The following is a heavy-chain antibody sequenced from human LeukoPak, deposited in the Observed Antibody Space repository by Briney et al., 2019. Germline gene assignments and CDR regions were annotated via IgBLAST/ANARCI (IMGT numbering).Heavy chain of an antibody. Sequence: PSETLSLTCAVSCGSISSSNWWSWVRQPPGKGLEWIGEIYHSGSTNYNPSLKSRVTISVDTSKNQFSLKLSSVTAADTAVYYCATTDTAMVTALGYWGQGTLVTVSS. CDR1: CGSISSSNW. D-gene: IGHD5-18*01. V-gene: IGHV4-4*02. CDR2: IYHSGST. J-gene: IGHJ4*02. CDR3: ATTDTAMVTALGY.